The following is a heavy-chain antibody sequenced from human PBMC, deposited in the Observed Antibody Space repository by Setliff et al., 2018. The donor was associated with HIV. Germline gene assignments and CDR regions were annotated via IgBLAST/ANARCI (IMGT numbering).Heavy chain of an antibody. CDR3: AKQYSMYYYYYMDV. V-gene: IGHV3-23*01. CDR2: ISGSGGST. CDR1: GFTFSGYY. J-gene: IGHJ6*03. D-gene: IGHD6-6*01. Sequence: GSLRLSCAGSGSGGSGFTFSGYYMSWVRQAPGKGLEWVSGISGSGGSTYYADSVKGRFTISRDNSKNTLYLQMNSLRAEDTAVYYSAKQYSMYYYYYMDVWGKGTTVTVSS.